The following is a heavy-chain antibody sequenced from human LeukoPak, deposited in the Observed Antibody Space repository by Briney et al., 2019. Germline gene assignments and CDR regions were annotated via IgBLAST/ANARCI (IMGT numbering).Heavy chain of an antibody. D-gene: IGHD3-22*01. CDR3: ARGGYYYDSSGYYLNDY. V-gene: IGHV3-66*01. Sequence: QPGGSLRLSCAASGFTVSSNYMSWVRQAPGKGLEWVSVIYSGGSTYYADSVKGRFTISRDNSKNTLYLQMNSLRAEDTAVYYCARGGYYYDSSGYYLNDYWGQGTLVTVSS. CDR1: GFTVSSNY. CDR2: IYSGGST. J-gene: IGHJ4*02.